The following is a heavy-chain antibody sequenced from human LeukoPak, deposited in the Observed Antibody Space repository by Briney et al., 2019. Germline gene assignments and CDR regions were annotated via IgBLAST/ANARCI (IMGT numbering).Heavy chain of an antibody. CDR3: ARDGDGYDGWFDP. Sequence: GGSLRLSCAASGFTFSSYWKSWVRQAPGKGLEWVANIKQDGSEKYYVDSVKGRFTISRDNAKNSLYLQMNSLRAEDTAVYYCARDGDGYDGWFDPWGQGTLVTVSS. D-gene: IGHD5-24*01. J-gene: IGHJ5*02. CDR2: IKQDGSEK. CDR1: GFTFSSYW. V-gene: IGHV3-7*01.